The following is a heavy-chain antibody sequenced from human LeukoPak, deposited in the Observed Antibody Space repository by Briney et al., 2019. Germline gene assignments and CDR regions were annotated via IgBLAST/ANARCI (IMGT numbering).Heavy chain of an antibody. V-gene: IGHV3-48*04. CDR1: EFSFSSYS. J-gene: IGHJ4*02. D-gene: IGHD6-13*01. CDR2: ISSTGTTI. Sequence: GGSLRLSCAASEFSFSSYSMNWVRQAPGKGLEWVSYISSTGTTIYYADSVKGRFTISRDNAKNSLYLQMNSLRAEDTAVYYCASRIAVGYWGQGTLVTVSS. CDR3: ASRIAVGY.